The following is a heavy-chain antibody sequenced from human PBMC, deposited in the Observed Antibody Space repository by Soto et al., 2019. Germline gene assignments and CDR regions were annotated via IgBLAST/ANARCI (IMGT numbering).Heavy chain of an antibody. CDR1: GDTFTDYY. D-gene: IGHD3-3*01. CDR2: IIPIFGTA. J-gene: IGHJ5*02. CDR3: ARGFPLWFDP. V-gene: IGHV1-69*13. Sequence: SVKVSCKASGDTFTDYYIHWVRQAPGQGLEWMGGIIPIFGTANYAQKFQGRVTITADESASTAYMELSSLRSEDTAVYYCARGFPLWFDPWGQGTLVTVSS.